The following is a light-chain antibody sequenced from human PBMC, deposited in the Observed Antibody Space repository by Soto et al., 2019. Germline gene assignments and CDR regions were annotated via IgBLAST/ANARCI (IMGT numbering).Light chain of an antibody. J-gene: IGKJ4*02. V-gene: IGKV1-33*01. CDR2: DAF. CDR1: HDMINY. CDR3: QQYDNLPVT. Sequence: DIQMTQSPSSLSASVGDRVTITCQASHDMINYLNWFQQKPGEAPKLLIFDAFKLETGVTSRFSGSGSGTDVTLTIISLQPEDIATYDCQQYDNLPVTFGGGTKVEIK.